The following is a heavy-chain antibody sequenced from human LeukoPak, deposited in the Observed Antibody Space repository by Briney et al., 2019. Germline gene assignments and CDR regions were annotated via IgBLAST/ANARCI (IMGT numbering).Heavy chain of an antibody. J-gene: IGHJ4*02. D-gene: IGHD6-19*01. Sequence: SETLSLTCAVSGGSISRYYWSWIRQPPGKGLEWVAYISYNGDTNYDSSLKSRVTISVDTSKNQFSLRLSSVTAADMAVYYCARTTHGSYSSGWPYFDYWGQGALVTVS. V-gene: IGHV4-59*08. CDR2: ISYNGDT. CDR3: ARTTHGSYSSGWPYFDY. CDR1: GGSISRYY.